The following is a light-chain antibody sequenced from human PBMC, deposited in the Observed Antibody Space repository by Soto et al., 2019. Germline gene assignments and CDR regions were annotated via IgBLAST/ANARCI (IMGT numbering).Light chain of an antibody. CDR3: QDYNSWPHR. J-gene: IGKJ2*03. CDR1: QTVSIN. CDR2: DAS. V-gene: IGKV3-15*01. Sequence: EIVMTQSPATLSVSPGERATLSCRASQTVSINLAWYQQKPGQAPRLLIFDASTRAIGIPARFSGSGSGTEVTIAVNNLETEDFAVYYCQDYNSWPHRCGQGTEMEF.